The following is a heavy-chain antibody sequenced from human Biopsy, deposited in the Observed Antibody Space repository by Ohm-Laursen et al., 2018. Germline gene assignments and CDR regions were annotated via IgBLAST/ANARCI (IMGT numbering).Heavy chain of an antibody. CDR1: GDTSSNLA. CDR3: ARGSGSYSRVMDV. Sequence: SVKVSCKASGDTSSNLAINWVRQAPGQGLEWVGRIFPIVGTEDHALKFKDRITINADESTNTAYMELSSLRSEDTAIYYCARGSGSYSRVMDVWGRGTTVIVSS. CDR2: IFPIVGTE. V-gene: IGHV1-69*11. J-gene: IGHJ6*02. D-gene: IGHD3-10*01.